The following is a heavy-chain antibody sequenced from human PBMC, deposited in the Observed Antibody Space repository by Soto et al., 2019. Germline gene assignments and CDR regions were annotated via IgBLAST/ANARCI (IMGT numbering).Heavy chain of an antibody. CDR2: INPKNGDT. Sequence: ASGKVSCKASGYTFIDHYVHWIRQAPGQGLEWMGWINPKNGDTKYAQKFQGRGTITRDTSISTNYEELSRLRSDDTAGYYCARALTTFFGHGSRDGLFDYWG. J-gene: IGHJ4*01. D-gene: IGHD4-17*01. V-gene: IGHV1-2*02. CDR1: GYTFIDHY. CDR3: ARALTTFFGHGSRDGLFDY.